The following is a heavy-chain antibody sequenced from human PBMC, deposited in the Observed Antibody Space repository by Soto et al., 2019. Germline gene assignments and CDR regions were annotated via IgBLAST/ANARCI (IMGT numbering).Heavy chain of an antibody. D-gene: IGHD2-2*01. CDR1: GFTFSSYS. CDR2: ISSSSSYI. V-gene: IGHV3-21*01. CDR3: ARYGTRRGFDP. J-gene: IGHJ5*02. Sequence: EVQLVESGGGLVKPGGSLRLSCAASGFTFSSYSMNWVRQAPGKGLEWVSSISSSSSYIYYADSVKGRFTISRDNAKNSLYLQMNSLRAEDKAVYYCARYGTRRGFDPWGQGTLVTVSS.